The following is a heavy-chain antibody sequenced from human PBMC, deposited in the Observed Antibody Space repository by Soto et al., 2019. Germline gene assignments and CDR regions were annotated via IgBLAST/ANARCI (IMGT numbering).Heavy chain of an antibody. V-gene: IGHV3-23*01. CDR2: LSGSGSST. CDR1: GFTFTNYA. J-gene: IGHJ4*02. Sequence: EVQLLESGGGLVQPGGSLRLSCAASGFTFTNYAMSWVRLAPGKGLEWVSALSGSGSSTYYADSVKGRFTISRDTSNKSLFLQMNSLRAEDTAVYYCAKDRGYIYGYRHWGQGTLVTVSS. CDR3: AKDRGYIYGYRH. D-gene: IGHD5-18*01.